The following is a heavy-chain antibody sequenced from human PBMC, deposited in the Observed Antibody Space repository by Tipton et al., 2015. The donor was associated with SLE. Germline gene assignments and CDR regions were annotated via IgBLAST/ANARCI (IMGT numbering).Heavy chain of an antibody. D-gene: IGHD4/OR15-4a*01. V-gene: IGHV3-7*01. J-gene: IGHJ4*02. CDR3: ARGTNFDDGAYYFFD. CDR1: GLTVSNNY. Sequence: SLRLSCAASGLTVSNNYMTWVRQAPGKGLECVANIKQDGSEKYYVDSVKGRFSISRDNAQNSLFLQLNSLRVEDTAVYYCARGTNFDDGAYYFFDWGQGTLVTVSS. CDR2: IKQDGSEK.